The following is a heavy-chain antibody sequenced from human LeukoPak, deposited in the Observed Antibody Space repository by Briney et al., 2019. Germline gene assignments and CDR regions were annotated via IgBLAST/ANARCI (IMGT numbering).Heavy chain of an antibody. CDR2: ISSSSSTI. D-gene: IGHD2-2*01. J-gene: IGHJ4*02. CDR1: GFTFSSYS. V-gene: IGHV3-48*01. Sequence: GGSLRLSCAASGFTFSSYSMNWVRQAPGKGLEWVSYISSSSSTIYYADSVKGRFTISRDNAKNSLYLQMNSLRAEDTAVYYCARDEGRGYCSSTSCQGDYWGQGTLVTVSS. CDR3: ARDEGRGYCSSTSCQGDY.